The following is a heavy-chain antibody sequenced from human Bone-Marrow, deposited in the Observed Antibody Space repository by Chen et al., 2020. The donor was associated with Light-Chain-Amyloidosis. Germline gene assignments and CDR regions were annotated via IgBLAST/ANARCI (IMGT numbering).Heavy chain of an antibody. D-gene: IGHD2-2*02. CDR3: AREELGGIVVVPAAIKGHGNWFDP. CDR1: GYTFTGYY. J-gene: IGHJ5*02. V-gene: IGHV1-2*02. Sequence: QVQLVQSGAEVKKPGASVKVSCKASGYTFTGYYMHWVRQAPGQGLEWMGWINPNSGGTNYAQKFQGRVTMTRDTSISTAYMELSRLGSDDTAVYYCAREELGGIVVVPAAIKGHGNWFDPWGQGTLVTVSS. CDR2: INPNSGGT.